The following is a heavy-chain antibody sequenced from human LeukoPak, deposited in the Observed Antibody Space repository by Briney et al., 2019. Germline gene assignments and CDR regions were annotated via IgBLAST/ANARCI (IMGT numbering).Heavy chain of an antibody. D-gene: IGHD1-26*01. CDR3: ARGSIVGAKTLGFGAFDI. Sequence: ASVKVSCKASGYTFTSYYMHWVRQAPGQGLEWMGIINPSGGSRSYAQKFQGRVTMTRDTSTSTVYMELSSVRSEDTAVYYCARGSIVGAKTLGFGAFDIWGQGTMVTVSS. CDR2: INPSGGSR. V-gene: IGHV1-46*01. CDR1: GYTFTSYY. J-gene: IGHJ3*02.